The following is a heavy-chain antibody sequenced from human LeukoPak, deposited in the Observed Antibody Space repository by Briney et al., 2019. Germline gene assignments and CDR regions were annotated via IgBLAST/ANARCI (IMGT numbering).Heavy chain of an antibody. V-gene: IGHV4-4*02. J-gene: IGHJ3*02. CDR2: INHSGGT. CDR3: ARGGQDIVVVCAKGGDAFDI. D-gene: IGHD2-2*01. Sequence: SGTLSLTCAVSGGSISSSNWWSWVRQPPGKGLEWIGAINHSGGTNYNPSLNSRVNISVDKSKDQVSLKLRSVGAADTAVYYCARGGQDIVVVCAKGGDAFDIWGQGTMVTVFS. CDR1: GGSISSSNW.